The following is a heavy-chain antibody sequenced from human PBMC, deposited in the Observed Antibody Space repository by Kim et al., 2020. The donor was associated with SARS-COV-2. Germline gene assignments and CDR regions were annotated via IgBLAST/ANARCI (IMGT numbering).Heavy chain of an antibody. J-gene: IGHJ4*02. Sequence: GGSLRLSCAASGFTFSSYSMNWVRQAPGKGLEWVSSISSSSSYIYYADSVKGRFTISRDNAKNSLYLQMNSLRAEDTAVYYCARGITMIVVVITAGYFDYWGQGTLVTVSS. CDR3: ARGITMIVVVITAGYFDY. CDR2: ISSSSSYI. CDR1: GFTFSSYS. D-gene: IGHD3-22*01. V-gene: IGHV3-21*01.